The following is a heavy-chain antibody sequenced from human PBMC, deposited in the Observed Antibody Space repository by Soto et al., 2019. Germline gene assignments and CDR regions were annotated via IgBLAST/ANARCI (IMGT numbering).Heavy chain of an antibody. CDR1: GGSIRSYY. CDR3: ARGGSSIAARPTNYGMDV. D-gene: IGHD6-6*01. V-gene: IGHV4-59*01. J-gene: IGHJ6*02. Sequence: PSETLSLTCTVSGGSIRSYYCSWLRQPPGKGLAWIGYIYYSGSTNYNPSLKSRVTISEDTSKNQLALKLSSVTAADTAVYYCARGGSSIAARPTNYGMDVWGQGTTVTVSS. CDR2: IYYSGST.